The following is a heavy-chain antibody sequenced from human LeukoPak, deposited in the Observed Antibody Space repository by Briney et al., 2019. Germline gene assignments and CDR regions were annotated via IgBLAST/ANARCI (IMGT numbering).Heavy chain of an antibody. CDR3: SEDRSGDDHFWSGYYSNYFDP. CDR2: INPNSGDT. V-gene: IGHV1-2*02. D-gene: IGHD3-3*02. Sequence: GASVKVSCKASGYTFTGYYMYWVRQAPGQGLEWMGWINPNSGDTNYAQKFQGRVTMTRDTSISTAYMELSGLRSEDKALYYWSEDRSGDDHFWSGYYSNYFDPWGQGTLVTVS. CDR1: GYTFTGYY. J-gene: IGHJ5*02.